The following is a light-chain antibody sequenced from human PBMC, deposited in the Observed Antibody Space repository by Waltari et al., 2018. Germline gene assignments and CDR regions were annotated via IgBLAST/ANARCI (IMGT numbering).Light chain of an antibody. Sequence: DIQMTQSPSTLSASVGDRVSITCRASQSISTWLAWYQQRPGKAPKLLIYKTSSLESGVPSRFSSSVSVTEFTFTISSLQPDDFATYYCQHYNAFSDSFGQGTKLEIK. J-gene: IGKJ2*03. CDR3: QHYNAFSDS. V-gene: IGKV1-5*03. CDR1: QSISTW. CDR2: KTS.